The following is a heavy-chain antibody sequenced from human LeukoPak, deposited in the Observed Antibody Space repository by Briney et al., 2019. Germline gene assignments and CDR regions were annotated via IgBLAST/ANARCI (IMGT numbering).Heavy chain of an antibody. CDR3: AKDRGYYDSSGYYAANAFDI. CDR1: GFTFSSSG. Sequence: PGRSLRLSCAASGFTFSSSGMHWVRQAPGKGLEWVAIIWFDGTTKYYADSVKGRFTISRDNSKNTLYLQMNSLRAEDTAVYYCAKDRGYYDSSGYYAANAFDIWGQGTMVTVSS. CDR2: IWFDGTTK. V-gene: IGHV3-33*06. D-gene: IGHD3-22*01. J-gene: IGHJ3*02.